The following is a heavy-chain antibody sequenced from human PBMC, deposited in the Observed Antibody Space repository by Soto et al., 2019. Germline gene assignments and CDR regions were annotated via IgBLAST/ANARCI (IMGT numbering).Heavy chain of an antibody. V-gene: IGHV3-33*01. CDR3: ARDYEVLYYFDY. Sequence: GGALRLSCAASGFTFSSYGMHWVRQAPGKGLEWVAVIWYDGSNKYYADSVKGRFTISRDNSKNTLYLQMNSLRAEDTAVYYCARDYEVLYYFDYWGQGTLVTVSS. CDR2: IWYDGSNK. J-gene: IGHJ4*02. CDR1: GFTFSSYG. D-gene: IGHD5-12*01.